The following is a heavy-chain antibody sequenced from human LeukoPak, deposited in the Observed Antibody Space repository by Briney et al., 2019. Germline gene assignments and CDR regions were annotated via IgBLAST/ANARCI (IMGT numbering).Heavy chain of an antibody. D-gene: IGHD2-2*01. CDR1: GYTFTSYY. J-gene: IGHJ4*02. CDR3: ARGYCSSGNCYRYYFDY. Sequence: GASVKVSCKASGYTFTSYYIHWVRQAPGQGLEWMGIIDPSGDSTTYAQKFQGRVTMTGDTSTSTVYMELSSLRSEDTAVFYCARGYCSSGNCYRYYFDYWGQGTLVTVSS. CDR2: IDPSGDST. V-gene: IGHV1-46*01.